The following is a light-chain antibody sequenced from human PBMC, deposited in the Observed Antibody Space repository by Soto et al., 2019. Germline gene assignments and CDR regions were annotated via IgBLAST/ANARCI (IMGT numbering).Light chain of an antibody. Sequence: IGFTRCARTLSLSPWSMATLAAVSSQSVSNIYLGWYQQQPGQAPRLLLFDASSRATGIPHRFSGSGSGTAFTPTISSLEPEDFAVYYCQQYGNSLSWTFGQGTKVDIK. CDR3: QQYGNSLSWT. J-gene: IGKJ1*01. CDR1: QSVSNIY. CDR2: DAS. V-gene: IGKV3-20*01.